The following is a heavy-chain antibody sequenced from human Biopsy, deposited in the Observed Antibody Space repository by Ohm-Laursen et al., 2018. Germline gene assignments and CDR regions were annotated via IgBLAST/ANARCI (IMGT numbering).Heavy chain of an antibody. V-gene: IGHV3-74*03. CDR2: INKDGSTL. CDR1: GFTFNSYW. J-gene: IGHJ6*02. CDR3: AKDLHNYGMDV. Sequence: SLRLSCTASGFTFNSYWMNWVRQVPGKGLVWVATINKDGSTLQYVDSVRGRFTISRDNAKNTLHLQMNSLRADDTAIYYCAKDLHNYGMDVWGQGTTVTVSS.